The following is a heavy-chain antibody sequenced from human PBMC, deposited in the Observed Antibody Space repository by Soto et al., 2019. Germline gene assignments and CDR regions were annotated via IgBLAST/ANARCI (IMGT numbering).Heavy chain of an antibody. Sequence: GESLKISCKGSGYSFTSYWIGWVRQMPGKGLEWMGIIYPGDSDTRYSPSFQGQVTISADKSISTAYLQWSSLKASDTAMYYCAGTSYYYDSSGYYFSYWGQGTLVTVSS. CDR2: IYPGDSDT. CDR1: GYSFTSYW. J-gene: IGHJ4*02. D-gene: IGHD3-22*01. CDR3: AGTSYYYDSSGYYFSY. V-gene: IGHV5-51*01.